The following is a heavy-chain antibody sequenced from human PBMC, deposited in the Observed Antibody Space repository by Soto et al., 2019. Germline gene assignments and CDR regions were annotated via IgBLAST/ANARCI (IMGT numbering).Heavy chain of an antibody. CDR1: GGSFCGYY. V-gene: IGHV4-34*01. J-gene: IGHJ6*02. CDR3: AGQVGILVTAAMREYYYYYGMDV. Sequence: SETLSLTCAVYGGSFCGYYWSWIRQPPGKGLEWIGEIDHCGRTNSNPSLKSRVTISVDTSKNQFSLKLSSVTAADTAVYYCAGQVGILVTAAMREYYYYYGMDVWGQGTTVTVSS. CDR2: IDHCGRT. D-gene: IGHD2-2*01.